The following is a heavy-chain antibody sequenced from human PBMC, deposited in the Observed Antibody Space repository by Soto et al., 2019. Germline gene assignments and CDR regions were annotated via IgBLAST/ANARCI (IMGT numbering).Heavy chain of an antibody. Sequence: QVQLVQSGAEVKKPGASVKVSCKASGYTFTSYGISWVRQAPGQGPEWMGWISAYNGNTNYAQKLQGRVTMTSDPSTSTAYMELRRLRSDDTAVYYGVRDTLRGRWCGELWLDYSGQGTLGSVAS. V-gene: IGHV1-18*04. D-gene: IGHD3-10*01. CDR1: GYTFTSYG. CDR2: ISAYNGNT. CDR3: VRDTLRGRWCGELWLDY. J-gene: IGHJ4*02.